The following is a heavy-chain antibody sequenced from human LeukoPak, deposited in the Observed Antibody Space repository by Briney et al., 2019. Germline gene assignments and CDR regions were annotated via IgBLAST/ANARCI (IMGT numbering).Heavy chain of an antibody. CDR2: ISSSSSYI. Sequence: PGGSLRLSCAASGFTFSSYSINWVRQAPGKGLEWVSSISSSSSYIYYADSVRGRFTISRDNAKNSLYLQMNSLRAEDTAVYYCARGVHDALDIWGQGTMVTVSS. J-gene: IGHJ3*02. V-gene: IGHV3-21*01. CDR1: GFTFSSYS. CDR3: ARGVHDALDI.